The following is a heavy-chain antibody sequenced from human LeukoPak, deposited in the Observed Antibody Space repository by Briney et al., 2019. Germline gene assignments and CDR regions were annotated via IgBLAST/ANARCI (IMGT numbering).Heavy chain of an antibody. CDR3: ANLGYCTNGVCSPFED. CDR1: GGSFSGYY. CDR2: INHSGST. J-gene: IGHJ4*02. V-gene: IGHV4-34*01. D-gene: IGHD2-8*01. Sequence: SETLSLTCAVYGGSFSGYYWSWIRQPPGKGLEWIGEINHSGSTYYNPSLKSRVTISVDTSKNQFSLKLSSVTAADTAVYYCANLGYCTNGVCSPFEDWGQGTLVTVSS.